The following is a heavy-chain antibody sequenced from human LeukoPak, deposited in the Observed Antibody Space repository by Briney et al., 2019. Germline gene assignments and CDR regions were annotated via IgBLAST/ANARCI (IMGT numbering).Heavy chain of an antibody. CDR3: ARREDCGGDSCPDAFDI. Sequence: GGSLRLSCAASGFTFSSYSMNWVRQAPGKGLEWVSSISSSSSYIYYADSVKGRFTISRDNAKNSLYLQMNSLRAEDTAVYYCARREDCGGDSCPDAFDIWGQGTMDTVSS. D-gene: IGHD2-21*02. J-gene: IGHJ3*02. CDR2: ISSSSSYI. CDR1: GFTFSSYS. V-gene: IGHV3-21*01.